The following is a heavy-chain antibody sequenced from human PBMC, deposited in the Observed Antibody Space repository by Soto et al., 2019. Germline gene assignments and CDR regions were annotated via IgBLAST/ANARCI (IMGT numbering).Heavy chain of an antibody. J-gene: IGHJ4*03. Sequence: SETLSLTCAVSGGSMSRGGQSWSWIRQPPGKGLEWLGCIYYTGSTYYNPSLKSRVTLSVDRSKNQFSLNLTSVTAADTALYFCARAPRGTSPSWELWGQGTPVTVSS. CDR2: IYYTGST. CDR3: ARAPRGTSPSWEL. D-gene: IGHD1-7*01. V-gene: IGHV4-30-2*01. CDR1: GGSMSRGGQS.